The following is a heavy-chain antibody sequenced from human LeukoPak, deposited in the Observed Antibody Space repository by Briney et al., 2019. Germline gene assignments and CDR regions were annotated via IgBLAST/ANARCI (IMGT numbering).Heavy chain of an antibody. CDR2: IVDTGANT. D-gene: IGHD2-8*01. V-gene: IGHV3-23*01. Sequence: GRSLRLSCAVSGFTFSSYAMSWVRQAPGKGLEWVSAIVDTGANTYDADSVKGRFTICRDNCRSTLYLQMNSLRAEDTALYYCAKDTSIGRYCTNGVCSPFDYWGQGTLVTVSS. CDR1: GFTFSSYA. J-gene: IGHJ4*02. CDR3: AKDTSIGRYCTNGVCSPFDY.